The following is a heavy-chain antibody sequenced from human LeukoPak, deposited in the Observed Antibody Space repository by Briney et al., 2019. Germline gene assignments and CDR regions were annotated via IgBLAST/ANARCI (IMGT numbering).Heavy chain of an antibody. V-gene: IGHV3-33*01. CDR1: GFTFSRYG. D-gene: IGHD2-15*01. CDR2: IWYDGSNK. J-gene: IGHJ4*02. Sequence: GRSLRLSCAASGFTFSRYGMNWVRQAPGKGLGWVANIWYDGSNKYYRDSLKGRFTISRDNAKNTLYLQMDSLRAEDTAVYYCAREIDCSGGACYSVLGYWGQGTLVIVSS. CDR3: AREIDCSGGACYSVLGY.